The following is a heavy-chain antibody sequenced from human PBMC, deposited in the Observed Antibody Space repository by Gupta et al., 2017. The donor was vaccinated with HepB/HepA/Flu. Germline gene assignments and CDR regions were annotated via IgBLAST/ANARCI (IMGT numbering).Heavy chain of an antibody. Sequence: EVQLLESGGGLVQPGGSLRLSCAASGFTFSSYAMSWVRQAPGKGLEWVSAISGSGGRTYYADAVKGRFTISRDNAKNTMYLQMNRMRAEDTAVYYCAKAGGVMYNWFDPGGQGTLVTVYS. CDR2: ISGSGGRT. CDR3: AKAGGVMYNWFDP. D-gene: IGHD3-10*01. J-gene: IGHJ5*02. V-gene: IGHV3-23*01. CDR1: GFTFSSYA.